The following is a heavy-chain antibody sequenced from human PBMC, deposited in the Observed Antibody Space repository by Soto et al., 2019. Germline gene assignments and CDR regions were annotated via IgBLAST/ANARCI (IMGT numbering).Heavy chain of an antibody. CDR2: VDPEGSGT. CDR1: GYTFSDYF. D-gene: IGHD4-17*01. CDR3: PFATSGNYGGFDF. J-gene: IGHJ3*01. Sequence: EVQLVXSXXXXXXXXATMKISCXASGYTFSDYFMHWIQQAPGXXLEWMGLVDPEGSGTIYSEKYHGSLTLSADTSTHTAYMELSNLGSEDTAVYYFPFATSGNYGGFDFWGRVTLVTVSS. V-gene: IGHV1-69-2*01.